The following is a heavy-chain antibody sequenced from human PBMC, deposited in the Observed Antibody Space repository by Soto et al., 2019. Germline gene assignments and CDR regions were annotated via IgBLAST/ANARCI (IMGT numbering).Heavy chain of an antibody. J-gene: IGHJ6*04. D-gene: IGHD1-7*01. Sequence: RHWYRAAEGTIRNYWMHWIRQAPGKGLVWVSRINSDGSSTSYADSVKGRFTISRDNAKNTLYLQMNSLRAEDTAVYYCARDVNYRVDVWGKGTTVTVSS. CDR2: INSDGSST. CDR1: EGTIRNYW. V-gene: IGHV3-74*01. CDR3: ARDVNYRVDV.